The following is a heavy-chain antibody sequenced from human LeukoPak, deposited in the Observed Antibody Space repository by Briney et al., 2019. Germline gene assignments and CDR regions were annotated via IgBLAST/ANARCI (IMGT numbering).Heavy chain of an antibody. V-gene: IGHV3-48*03. Sequence: GSPSLSYAGSGCARSKYEMDWVRPAPGKGLEWVSYISSRGRIIYYAESVKGRFAISRDTAKNALYVQMNSLRAEDTAVYYCARTSAPSGSYHGATMGGDFDYWGQGTLVTVSS. CDR3: ARTSAPSGSYHGATMGGDFDY. D-gene: IGHD1-26*01. J-gene: IGHJ4*02. CDR1: GCARSKYE. CDR2: ISSRGRII.